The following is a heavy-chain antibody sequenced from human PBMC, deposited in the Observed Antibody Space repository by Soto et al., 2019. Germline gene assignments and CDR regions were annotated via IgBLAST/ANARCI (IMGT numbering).Heavy chain of an antibody. CDR3: ARDPMAGTTVTTYYFDY. V-gene: IGHV3-21*01. D-gene: IGHD4-17*01. J-gene: IGHJ4*02. Sequence: LSLTCAASGFTFSSYSMNWVRQAPGKGLEWGSSISSSSSYIYYADSVKGRFTISRDNAKNSLYLQMNSLRAEDTAVYYCARDPMAGTTVTTYYFDYWGQGTLVTVSS. CDR1: GFTFSSYS. CDR2: ISSSSSYI.